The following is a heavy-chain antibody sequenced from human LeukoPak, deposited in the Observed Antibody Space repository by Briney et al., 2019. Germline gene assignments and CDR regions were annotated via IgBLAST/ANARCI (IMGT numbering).Heavy chain of an antibody. CDR3: ARDYYDSSGYLYFDY. CDR1: GFTFSSYG. J-gene: IGHJ4*02. Sequence: GGTLRLSCAASGFTFSSYGMSWVRQAPGKGLEWVSAISGSGGSTYYADSVKGRFTISRDNAKNTLYLQMNSLRAEDTAVYCCARDYYDSSGYLYFDYWGQGTLVTVSS. V-gene: IGHV3-23*01. D-gene: IGHD3-22*01. CDR2: ISGSGGST.